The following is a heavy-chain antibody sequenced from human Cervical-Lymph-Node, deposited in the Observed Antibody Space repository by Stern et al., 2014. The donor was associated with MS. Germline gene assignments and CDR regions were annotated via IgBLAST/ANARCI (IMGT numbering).Heavy chain of an antibody. J-gene: IGHJ2*01. CDR3: ARGREPRYFDL. CDR1: GYSFTNYG. V-gene: IGHV1-8*01. Sequence: VHLVESGAEVKKPGASVKVSCKASGYSFTNYGINWVRQATGQGFEWMGWMNPNSGNTGYAQKFHGRVTMTRNTSISTAYMELNSLRSEDTAVYYCARGREPRYFDLWGRGTLVTVSS. D-gene: IGHD1-26*01. CDR2: MNPNSGNT.